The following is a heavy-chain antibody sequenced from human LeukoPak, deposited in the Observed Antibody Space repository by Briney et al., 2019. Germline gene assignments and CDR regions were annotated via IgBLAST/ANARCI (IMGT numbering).Heavy chain of an antibody. J-gene: IGHJ3*02. Sequence: RGESLKISCKCSGYTFTSYWIGWVRQMPGKGLECMGIIYPGDSDTRYSPSFQRQVTISADKSISTASLQWNSLKASDTAMYYCARHRNYVPDIWGQGTMVTVSS. CDR2: IYPGDSDT. CDR3: ARHRNYVPDI. V-gene: IGHV5-51*01. CDR1: GYTFTSYW. D-gene: IGHD3-16*01.